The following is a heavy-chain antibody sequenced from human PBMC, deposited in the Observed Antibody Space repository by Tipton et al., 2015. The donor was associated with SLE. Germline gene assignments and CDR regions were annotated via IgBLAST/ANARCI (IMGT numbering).Heavy chain of an antibody. V-gene: IGHV4-28*01. CDR1: DYFINSRHW. J-gene: IGHJ4*02. CDR2: MSHSGET. D-gene: IGHD2-15*01. CDR3: ARSMGAGYCSGGNCFEPLDS. Sequence: PGLVKPSETLSLTCTVSDYFINSRHWWGWVRQPPGKGLEWIGYMSHSGETYYNPSLESRVTMSVDTSKNQLSLTLHFVTAVDTAVYYCARSMGAGYCSGGNCFEPLDSWGQGTLVTVSS.